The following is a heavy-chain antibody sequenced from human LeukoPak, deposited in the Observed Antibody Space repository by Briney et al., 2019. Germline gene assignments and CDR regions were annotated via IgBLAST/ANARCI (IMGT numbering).Heavy chain of an antibody. V-gene: IGHV3-23*01. Sequence: GGSLRLSCAASGFTFSSYAMSWVRQAPGKGLEWVSGISGSGGSTYYADSVKGRFTISRDNSKNTLYLQMNSLRAEDTAVYYCANSLRSSRWRGNFDDWGQGTLVTVSS. CDR3: ANSLRSSRWRGNFDD. D-gene: IGHD6-13*01. CDR1: GFTFSSYA. CDR2: ISGSGGST. J-gene: IGHJ4*02.